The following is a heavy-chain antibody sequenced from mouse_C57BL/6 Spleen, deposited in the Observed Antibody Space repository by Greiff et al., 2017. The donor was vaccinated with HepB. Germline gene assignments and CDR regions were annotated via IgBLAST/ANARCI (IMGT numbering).Heavy chain of an antibody. J-gene: IGHJ2*01. CDR2: IRNKANGYTT. CDR1: GFTFTDYY. CDR3: ARLATVAQYYFDY. Sequence: EVQLVESGGGLVQPGGSLSLSCAASGFTFTDYYMSWVRQPPGKALEWLGFIRNKANGYTTEYSASVKGRFTISRDNSQSILYLQMNALRAEDSATYDCARLATVAQYYFDYWGQGTTLTVSS. D-gene: IGHD1-1*01. V-gene: IGHV7-3*01.